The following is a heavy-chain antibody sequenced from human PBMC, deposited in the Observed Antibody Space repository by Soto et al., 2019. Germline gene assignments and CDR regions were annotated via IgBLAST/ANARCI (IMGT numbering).Heavy chain of an antibody. V-gene: IGHV4-39*01. CDR1: GGAISSSHYY. J-gene: IGHJ4*02. CDR2: IFHSGST. CDR3: ARQGQFIDY. D-gene: IGHD6-19*01. Sequence: PSETLSLTCTVSGGAISSSHYYWGWIRQPPGKGLEWIGSIFHSGSTYYNPSLKNRLTISVDTSKNQFSLKLTSVTAADTAVYYCARQGQFIDYWGQGALVTVSS.